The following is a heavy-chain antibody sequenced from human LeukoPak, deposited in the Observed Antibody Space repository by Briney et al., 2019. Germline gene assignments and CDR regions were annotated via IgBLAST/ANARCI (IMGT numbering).Heavy chain of an antibody. CDR1: GGSISSSSYY. CDR3: ARGLTLWFGELFWFDP. V-gene: IGHV4-39*07. Sequence: SETLSLTCTVSGGSISSSSYYWGWIRQPPGKGLEWIGSIYYSGSTYYNPSLKSRVTISVDTSKNQFSLKLSSVTAADTAVYYCARGLTLWFGELFWFDPWGQGTLVTVSS. CDR2: IYYSGST. J-gene: IGHJ5*02. D-gene: IGHD3-10*01.